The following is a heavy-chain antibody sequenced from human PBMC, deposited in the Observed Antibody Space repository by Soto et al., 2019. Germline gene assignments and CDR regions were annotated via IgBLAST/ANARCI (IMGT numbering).Heavy chain of an antibody. CDR2: LKQDGSEK. CDR3: ARDPYRGFEMGFDLDF. CDR1: GFTFSSDW. D-gene: IGHD5-12*01. Sequence: EVQLVESGGGLVQPGGSLRLSCAASGFTFSSDWMSWVRQAPGKGLEWVANLKQDGSEKYYVESVKGRFTISRDNAKNSLYLQMNSLRAEDTAVYYCARDPYRGFEMGFDLDFWGQGNLVTVSS. V-gene: IGHV3-7*04. J-gene: IGHJ4*02.